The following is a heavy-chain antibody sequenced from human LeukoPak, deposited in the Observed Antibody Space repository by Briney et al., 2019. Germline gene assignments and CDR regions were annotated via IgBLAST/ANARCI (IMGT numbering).Heavy chain of an antibody. CDR2: VYTGGRT. V-gene: IGHV3-53*05. CDR3: ARGSMPGTGLPFDY. D-gene: IGHD3-9*01. Sequence: GGSLRLPCAPSGFTIGKSDMAWVRQAPGKGLEWGSIVYTGGRTFHADSVKGRFTMSRDQSKNTVGLQMNSLRSEDTALYYCARGSMPGTGLPFDYWGQGTQVSVSS. J-gene: IGHJ4*02. CDR1: GFTIGKSD.